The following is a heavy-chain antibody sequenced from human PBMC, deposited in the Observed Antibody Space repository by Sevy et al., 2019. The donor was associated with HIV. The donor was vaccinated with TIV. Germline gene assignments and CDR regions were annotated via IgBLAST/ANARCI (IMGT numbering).Heavy chain of an antibody. CDR2: ISGSGGST. J-gene: IGHJ5*02. D-gene: IGHD6-19*01. V-gene: IGHV3-23*01. CDR1: GFTFSSYA. Sequence: GGSLRLSCAASGFTFSSYAMSWVRQAPGKGLEWVSDISGSGGSTYYADSVKGRFTISRDNSKNTLYLQMNSLRAEDTAVYYCAKDKQWLVLGWFDPWGQGTLVTVSS. CDR3: AKDKQWLVLGWFDP.